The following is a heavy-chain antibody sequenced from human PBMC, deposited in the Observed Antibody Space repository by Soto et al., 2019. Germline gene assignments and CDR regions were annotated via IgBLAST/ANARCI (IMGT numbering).Heavy chain of an antibody. CDR2: TYYRSKWYN. CDR3: ARDQGYSYGSAFDY. CDR1: GDSVSSNSAA. V-gene: IGHV6-1*01. J-gene: IGHJ4*02. D-gene: IGHD5-18*01. Sequence: QSQTLSLTCAISGDSVSSNSAAWNWIRQSPSRGLEWLGRTYYRSKWYNDYAVSVKSRITINPDTSKNQFSLQLNSVTPEDTAVYYCARDQGYSYGSAFDYWGQGTLVTVSS.